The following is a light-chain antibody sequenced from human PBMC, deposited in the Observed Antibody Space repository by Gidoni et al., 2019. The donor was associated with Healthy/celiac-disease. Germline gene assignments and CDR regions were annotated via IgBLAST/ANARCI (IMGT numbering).Light chain of an antibody. CDR3: QQYDNLPMYT. CDR1: QDISNY. J-gene: IGKJ2*01. Sequence: IQMTQSPSSLSASVGDRVTITCQASQDISNYLNWYQQKPGKAPKLLIYDASNLETGVPSRFSGSGSGTDFTFTSSSLQPEDMATYYCQQYDNLPMYTFGQGTKLEIK. V-gene: IGKV1-33*01. CDR2: DAS.